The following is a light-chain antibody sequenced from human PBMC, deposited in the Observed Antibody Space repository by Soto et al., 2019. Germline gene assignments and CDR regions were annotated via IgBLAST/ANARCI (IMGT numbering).Light chain of an antibody. Sequence: EIVMTQSPATLSVSPGERATLSCRASQGVSSKLAWFQQKPGQAPSLLIYGASPRSAGLPARFSGSGSGTEFTLTISSLQSEDFAVYYCQQYYNWPRTFGQGTKVEMK. V-gene: IGKV3-15*01. CDR1: QGVSSK. CDR2: GAS. CDR3: QQYYNWPRT. J-gene: IGKJ1*01.